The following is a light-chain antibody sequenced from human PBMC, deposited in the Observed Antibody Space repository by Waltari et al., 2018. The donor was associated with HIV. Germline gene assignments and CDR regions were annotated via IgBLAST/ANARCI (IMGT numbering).Light chain of an antibody. J-gene: IGLJ2*01. CDR3: ASHAGSKDV. CDR1: SSDVGAYNY. Sequence: QSALTQPPSASGSPGQSVTISCTGTSSDVGAYNYVSWFQQHPGKAPKLMIDDVTKRPSGVPDRFSGSKSGHTASLTVSGLQAEDEADYYCASHAGSKDVFGGGTRLTVL. V-gene: IGLV2-8*01. CDR2: DVT.